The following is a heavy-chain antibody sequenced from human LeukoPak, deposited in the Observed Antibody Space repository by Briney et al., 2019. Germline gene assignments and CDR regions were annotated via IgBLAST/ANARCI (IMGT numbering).Heavy chain of an antibody. CDR1: GFTFSTYG. V-gene: IGHV3-33*01. J-gene: IGHJ4*02. CDR3: ARDFDLYCSGGRCYPSHFDY. CDR2: IWYDGSNK. Sequence: GGSLGLSCAASGFTFSTYGMHWVRQAPGKGLEWVAVIWYDGSNKYADSVKGRFTISRDNSENTLYLQMNSLRVEDTAVYYCARDFDLYCSGGRCYPSHFDYWGQGTLVTVSS. D-gene: IGHD2-15*01.